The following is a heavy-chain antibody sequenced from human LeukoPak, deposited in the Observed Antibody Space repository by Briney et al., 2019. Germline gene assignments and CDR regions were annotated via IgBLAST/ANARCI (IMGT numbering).Heavy chain of an antibody. CDR3: ARDLYYDILTGYYGSDYYYGMDV. V-gene: IGHV3-7*01. D-gene: IGHD3-9*01. Sequence: GGSLRLSCAASGFTFSSYWMSWVRQAPGKGLEWVANIKQDGSEKYYVDSVKGRFTISRDNAKNSLYLQMNSLRAEDTAVYYCARDLYYDILTGYYGSDYYYGMDVWGQGTTVTVSS. CDR2: IKQDGSEK. J-gene: IGHJ6*02. CDR1: GFTFSSYW.